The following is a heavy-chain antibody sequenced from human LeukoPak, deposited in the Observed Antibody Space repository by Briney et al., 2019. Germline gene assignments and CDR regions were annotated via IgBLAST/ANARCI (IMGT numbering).Heavy chain of an antibody. V-gene: IGHV7-4-1*02. Sequence: ASVKVSCKASGYTFTSYAMNWVRQAPGQGLEWMGWINTNTGNPTYAQGFTGRSVFSLDTSVSTAYLQISSLKAEDTAVYYCAILYSSNPYYYYGMDVWGQGTTVTVPS. D-gene: IGHD6-13*01. CDR3: AILYSSNPYYYYGMDV. CDR2: INTNTGNP. CDR1: GYTFTSYA. J-gene: IGHJ6*02.